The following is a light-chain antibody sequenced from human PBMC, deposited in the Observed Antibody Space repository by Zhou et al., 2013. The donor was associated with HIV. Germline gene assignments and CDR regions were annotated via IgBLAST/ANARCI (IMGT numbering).Light chain of an antibody. J-gene: IGKJ3*01. Sequence: PGERATLSCRASQSVSNNYLAWYQQKPGQAPRLLIYGASSRATGIPDRFSGSGSGTDFTLTISRLEPEDFAVYYCQQYGTSPLTFGPGTKVDIK. CDR2: GAS. CDR1: QSVSNNY. V-gene: IGKV3-20*01. CDR3: QQYGTSPLT.